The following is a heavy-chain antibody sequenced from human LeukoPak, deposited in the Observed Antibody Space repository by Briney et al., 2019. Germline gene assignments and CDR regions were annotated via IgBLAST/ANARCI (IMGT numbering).Heavy chain of an antibody. J-gene: IGHJ4*02. CDR3: ATMVQGVYTYFGS. CDR1: GGSISSYY. Sequence: SETLSLTCTVSGGSISSYYWSWIRQPPGKGLEWIGYIYYRGSTNYNPSLKSRVTISVDTSKNQFSLKLTSVTAADTAVYYCATMVQGVYTYFGSWGQGTLVTVSS. D-gene: IGHD3-10*01. CDR2: IYYRGST. V-gene: IGHV4-59*01.